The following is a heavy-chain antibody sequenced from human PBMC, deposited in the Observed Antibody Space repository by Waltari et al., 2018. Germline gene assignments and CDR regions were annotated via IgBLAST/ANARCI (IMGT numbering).Heavy chain of an antibody. Sequence: QVQLVQSGAEVKKPGSSVKVSCKASGGTFSSYAISWVRQAPGQGLEWMGGIIPIFGTANYAQKFQGRVTITTDESTSTAYMELSSLRSEDTAVYYCARLCCMVGDYWSGLYGMDVWGQGTTVTVSS. CDR3: ARLCCMVGDYWSGLYGMDV. V-gene: IGHV1-69*05. J-gene: IGHJ6*02. CDR1: GGTFSSYA. CDR2: IIPIFGTA. D-gene: IGHD3-3*01.